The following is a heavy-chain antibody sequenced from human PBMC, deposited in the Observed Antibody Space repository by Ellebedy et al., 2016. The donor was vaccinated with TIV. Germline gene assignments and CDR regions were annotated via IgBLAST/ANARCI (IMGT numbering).Heavy chain of an antibody. V-gene: IGHV3-33*01. J-gene: IGHJ3*02. CDR1: GFTFSSYG. CDR3: ARDEGPEAFDI. CDR2: IWYDGSNK. Sequence: GGSLRLXXAASGFTFSSYGMHWVRQAPGKGLEWVAVIWYDGSNKYYADSVKGRFTISRDNSKNTLYLQMNSLRAEDTAVYYCARDEGPEAFDIWGQGTMVTVSS.